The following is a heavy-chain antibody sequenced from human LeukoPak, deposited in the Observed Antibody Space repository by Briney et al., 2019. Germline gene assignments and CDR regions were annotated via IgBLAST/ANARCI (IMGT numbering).Heavy chain of an antibody. V-gene: IGHV4-59*01. CDR2: IYYSGST. CDR1: GGSISGYY. D-gene: IGHD3-3*01. CDR3: ARSDVLRFLEWSAFDY. Sequence: SETLSLTCTVSGGSISGYYWSWIRQPPGKGLEWIGYIYYSGSTNYNPSLKSRATISVDTSKNQFSLKLSSVTAADTAVYYCARSDVLRFLEWSAFDYWGQGTLVTVSS. J-gene: IGHJ4*02.